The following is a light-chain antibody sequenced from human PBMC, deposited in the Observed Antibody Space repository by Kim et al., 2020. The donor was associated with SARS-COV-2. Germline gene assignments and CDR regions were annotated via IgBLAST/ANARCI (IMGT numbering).Light chain of an antibody. CDR2: AAS. J-gene: IGKJ1*01. CDR3: QNYNDVSWT. CDR1: QGINIY. V-gene: IGKV1-27*01. Sequence: DIQMTQSPSSLSASVGDRVTITCRASQGINIYLAWYQQKPGKLPQVLINAASTLQSGVPSRFSGSGSGTYFTLTISSLQPEDVATYYCQNYNDVSWTFGQGTKVDIK.